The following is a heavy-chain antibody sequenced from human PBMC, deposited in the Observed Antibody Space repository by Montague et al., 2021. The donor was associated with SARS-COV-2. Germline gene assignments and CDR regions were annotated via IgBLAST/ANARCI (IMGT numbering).Heavy chain of an antibody. CDR3: ASLTLGYCSSTSCYSDWFDP. D-gene: IGHD2-2*02. V-gene: IGHV4-34*01. Sequence: SETLSLTCAVYGGSFSGYYWSWIRQPPGEGLEWIGEINHSGSTNYNPSLKSRVTISVDTSKNQFSLKLSSVTAADTAVYYCASLTLGYCSSTSCYSDWFDPWGQGTLVTVFS. CDR1: GGSFSGYY. CDR2: INHSGST. J-gene: IGHJ5*02.